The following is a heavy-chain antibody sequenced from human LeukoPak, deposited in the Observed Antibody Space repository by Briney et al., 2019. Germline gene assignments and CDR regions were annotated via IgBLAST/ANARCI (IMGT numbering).Heavy chain of an antibody. CDR3: ARSFPPGSTTDRIAFDP. J-gene: IGHJ5*02. D-gene: IGHD4-17*01. CDR1: GYSFTSYW. V-gene: IGHV5-51*01. Sequence: GESLKISFKGSGYSFTSYWIGWVRQMPGKGLEWMGIIYPGDSDTRYSPSFQGQVTISADKSISTAYLQWSSLKASDTAMYYCARSFPPGSTTDRIAFDPWGQGTLVTVSS. CDR2: IYPGDSDT.